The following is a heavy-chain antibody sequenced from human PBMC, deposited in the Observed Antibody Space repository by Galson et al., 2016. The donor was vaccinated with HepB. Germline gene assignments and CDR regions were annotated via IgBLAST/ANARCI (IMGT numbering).Heavy chain of an antibody. CDR3: ARTWHSSLDY. J-gene: IGHJ4*02. D-gene: IGHD6-13*01. V-gene: IGHV6-1*01. CDR1: GDSVSSNSVA. CDR2: TYYRSKWYN. Sequence: LVKPTQTLTLTCTFSGDSVSSNSVAWNWIRQSPSRGLEWLGRTYYRSKWYNDYAVSVKSRITINPDTTKNQFSLQLNSVTPEDTAVYYCARTWHSSLDYWGQGTLVTVSS.